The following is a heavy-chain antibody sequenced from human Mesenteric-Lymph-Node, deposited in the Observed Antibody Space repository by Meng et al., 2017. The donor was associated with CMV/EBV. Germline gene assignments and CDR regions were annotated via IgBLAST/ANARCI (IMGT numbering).Heavy chain of an antibody. CDR2: IKQDGSEK. D-gene: IGHD5-12*01. CDR1: GFTFSSYW. V-gene: IGHV3-7*01. Sequence: GGSLRLSCAASGFTFSSYWMSWVRQAPGKGLEWVANIKQDGSEKHYVDSVKGRFTISRDNAKNTLFLQMNSVTVDDTALYYCATEGGGPTTITAFDIWGQGTLVTVSS. J-gene: IGHJ3*02. CDR3: ATEGGGPTTITAFDI.